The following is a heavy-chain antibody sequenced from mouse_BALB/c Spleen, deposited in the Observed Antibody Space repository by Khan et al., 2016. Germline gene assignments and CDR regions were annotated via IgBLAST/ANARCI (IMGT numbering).Heavy chain of an antibody. D-gene: IGHD1-1*01. CDR1: GYSITSDYA. CDR3: ARSGYYGSRAY. V-gene: IGHV3-2*02. J-gene: IGHJ3*01. Sequence: VQLQESGPGLVKPSQSLSLTCTVTGYSITSDYAWNWIRQFPGNKLEWMGYISYSGSTSYNPSLKSRISITRDTSKNQFFLQLNSVTTEDTATYYCARSGYYGSRAYWGQGTLVPVSA. CDR2: ISYSGST.